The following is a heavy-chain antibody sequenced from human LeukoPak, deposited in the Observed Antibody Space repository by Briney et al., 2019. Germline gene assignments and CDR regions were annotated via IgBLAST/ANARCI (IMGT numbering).Heavy chain of an antibody. V-gene: IGHV3-7*01. J-gene: IGHJ3*02. Sequence: GGSLRLSCAASGFTFSNAWMSWVRQAPGKGLEWVANIKRDGSEEYYVDSVKGRFTISRDNAKKSVSLQMNSLRAEDTAMYYCARDIEAFDIWGQGTMVTVFS. CDR2: IKRDGSEE. D-gene: IGHD3-16*02. CDR1: GFTFSNAW. CDR3: ARDIEAFDI.